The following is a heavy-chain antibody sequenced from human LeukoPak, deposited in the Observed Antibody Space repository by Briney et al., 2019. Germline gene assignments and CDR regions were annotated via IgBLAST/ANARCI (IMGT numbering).Heavy chain of an antibody. J-gene: IGHJ4*02. CDR3: ARTGLGPTLFDY. CDR1: GFTFSSYA. V-gene: IGHV3-23*01. D-gene: IGHD1-26*01. Sequence: GGSLRLSCAASGFTFSSYAMRWVRQAPGKGLEWVSAIGSGSGGTTIYADSVKGRFTISRDNSKNTLYLQMSSLRDEDTAVYYCARTGLGPTLFDYWGQGTLVTVSS. CDR2: IGSGSGGTT.